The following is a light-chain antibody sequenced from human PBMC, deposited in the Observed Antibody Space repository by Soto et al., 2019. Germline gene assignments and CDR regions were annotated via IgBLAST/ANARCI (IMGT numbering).Light chain of an antibody. CDR1: SSDVGGYNY. CDR3: SSYTSSSTYV. V-gene: IGLV2-14*01. CDR2: EVS. Sequence: QSALTQPASVSGSPGQSITISCTGTSSDVGGYNYVSWFQQHPGKAPKLMIFEVSNRPSGASNRFSGSKSGNTASLTISGLQAEDEADYYCSSYTSSSTYVFGTGTQLTVL. J-gene: IGLJ1*01.